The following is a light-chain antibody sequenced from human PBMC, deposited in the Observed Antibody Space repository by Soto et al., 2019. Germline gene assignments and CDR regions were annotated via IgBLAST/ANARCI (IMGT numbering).Light chain of an antibody. CDR3: QEYGSSRVVN. CDR2: GVS. CDR1: QSVSSNY. J-gene: IGKJ4*01. V-gene: IGKV3-20*01. Sequence: DIVLTQSPGTLSLSPGERATLSCRASQSVSSNYLACYQQKPGQAPRLLVYGVSSRATGIPDRLSGSGSGRDCTISISRVEPEDFAVYYWQEYGSSRVVNFGGGTKVEIK.